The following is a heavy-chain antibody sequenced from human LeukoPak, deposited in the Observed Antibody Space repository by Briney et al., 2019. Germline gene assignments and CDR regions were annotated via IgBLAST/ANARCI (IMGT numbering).Heavy chain of an antibody. CDR2: ISYDGSNK. V-gene: IGHV3-30*04. J-gene: IGHJ4*02. CDR3: AKEVFGEYYEGFDY. D-gene: IGHD3-10*02. Sequence: PGRSLRLSCAASGFTFSSYAMHWVRQAPGKGLEWVAVISYDGSNKYYADSVKGRFTISRDNSRNTLFLQMNSLRAEDTAVYYCAKEVFGEYYEGFDYWGQGALVTVSS. CDR1: GFTFSSYA.